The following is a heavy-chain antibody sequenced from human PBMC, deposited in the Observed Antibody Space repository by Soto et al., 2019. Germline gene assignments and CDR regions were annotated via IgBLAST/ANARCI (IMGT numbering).Heavy chain of an antibody. CDR1: GFTFSSYG. CDR2: ISYDGSNK. CDR3: AKDYLTRAYCSGGSCYSDYFDY. J-gene: IGHJ4*02. D-gene: IGHD2-15*01. V-gene: IGHV3-30*18. Sequence: QVQLVESGGGVVQPGRSLRLSCAASGFTFSSYGMHWVRQAPGKGLEWVAVISYDGSNKYYADSVKGRFTISRDNSKNTLYLQMNSLRAEDTAVYYCAKDYLTRAYCSGGSCYSDYFDYWGQGTLVTVSS.